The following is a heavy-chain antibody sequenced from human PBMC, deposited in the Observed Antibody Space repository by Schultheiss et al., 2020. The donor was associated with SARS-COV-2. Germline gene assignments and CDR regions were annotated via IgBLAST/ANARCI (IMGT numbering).Heavy chain of an antibody. J-gene: IGHJ4*02. V-gene: IGHV3-7*01. CDR1: GFTFSSYW. D-gene: IGHD3-22*01. CDR3: AKDPKYYYDSSGFSLDY. Sequence: GGSLRLSCAASGFTFSSYWMSWVRQAPGKGLEWVASIKQDGSEKYYVDSVKGRFTISRDNAKNSLYLQMNSLRAEDTAVYYCAKDPKYYYDSSGFSLDYWGQGTLVTVSS. CDR2: IKQDGSEK.